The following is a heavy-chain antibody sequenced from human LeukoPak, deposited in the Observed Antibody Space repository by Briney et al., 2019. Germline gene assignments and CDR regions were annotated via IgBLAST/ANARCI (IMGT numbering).Heavy chain of an antibody. CDR2: IIPIFGAA. Sequence: ASVKVSCKASGGTFSSYAISWVRLAPGQGLEWMGGIIPIFGAANYAQKFQGRVTITADESTSTAYMELSSLRSEDTAVYYCANGPVASHYDFWSGYYYYWGQGTLVTVSS. CDR1: GGTFSSYA. J-gene: IGHJ4*02. D-gene: IGHD3-3*01. CDR3: ANGPVASHYDFWSGYYYY. V-gene: IGHV1-69*13.